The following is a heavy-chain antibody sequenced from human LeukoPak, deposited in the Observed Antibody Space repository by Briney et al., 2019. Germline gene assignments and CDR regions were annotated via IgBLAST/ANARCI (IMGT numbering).Heavy chain of an antibody. CDR2: ISSSSGSYT. Sequence: GGSLRLSCAVSRFTFSSYSMNWVRQAPGKGLEWVSFISSSSGSYTYYADSVKGRFTISRDNAKSSLYLQMNSLRAEDTAIYYCARDSFGSLDYWGQGTLVTVSS. CDR3: ARDSFGSLDY. D-gene: IGHD3-3*01. V-gene: IGHV3-21*01. J-gene: IGHJ4*02. CDR1: RFTFSSYS.